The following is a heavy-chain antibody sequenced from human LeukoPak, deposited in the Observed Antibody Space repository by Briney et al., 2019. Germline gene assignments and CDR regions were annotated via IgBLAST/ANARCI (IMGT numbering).Heavy chain of an antibody. CDR3: ARGRRANVATVYY. CDR2: ISRSSSYT. J-gene: IGHJ4*01. Sequence: GGSLRLSCAASGFTFSSYSMNWVRQAPGKGLEWVSSISRSSSYTYYADSVKGRFTISRDNTNNSLYLQKNNMRTEETAVYDWARGRRANVATVYYWGQATLVTVSS. CDR1: GFTFSSYS. V-gene: IGHV3-21*01. D-gene: IGHD5-12*01.